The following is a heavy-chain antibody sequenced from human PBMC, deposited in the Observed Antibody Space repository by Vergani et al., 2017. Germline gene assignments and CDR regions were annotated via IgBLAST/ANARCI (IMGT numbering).Heavy chain of an antibody. CDR3: TRDKRVAVAGTRGGFDP. CDR2: IRSKAYGGTT. J-gene: IGHJ5*02. Sequence: EVQLVESGGGLVQPGRSLRLSCTASGFTFGDYAMSWFRQAPGKGLEWVGFIRSKAYGGTTEYAASVKGRFTISRDDSKSIAYLQMNSLKTEDTAVYYWTRDKRVAVAGTRGGFDPWGQGTLVTVSS. CDR1: GFTFGDYA. V-gene: IGHV3-49*03. D-gene: IGHD6-19*01.